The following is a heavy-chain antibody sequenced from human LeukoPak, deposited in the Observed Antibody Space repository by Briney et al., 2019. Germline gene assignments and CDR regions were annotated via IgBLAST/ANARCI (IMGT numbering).Heavy chain of an antibody. CDR3: AKNVGYSYAADFDY. CDR1: GFTFSSYA. V-gene: IGHV3-23*01. J-gene: IGHJ4*02. CDR2: ISGSGGST. Sequence: PGGSLGLSCAASGFTFSSYAMSWVRQAPGKGLEWVSAISGSGGSTYYADSVKGRFTISRDNSKNTLYLQMNSLRAEDTAVYYCAKNVGYSYAADFDYWGQGTLVTVSS. D-gene: IGHD5-18*01.